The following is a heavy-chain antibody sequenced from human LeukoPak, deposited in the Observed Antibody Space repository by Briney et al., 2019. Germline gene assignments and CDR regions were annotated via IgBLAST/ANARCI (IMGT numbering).Heavy chain of an antibody. V-gene: IGHV4-38-2*02. CDR2: IYHTGST. CDR3: ARGRSGYGGNSGVASCDY. CDR1: GDSISNGYY. D-gene: IGHD4-23*01. J-gene: IGHJ4*02. Sequence: SETLCLTCTVSGDSISNGYYWGWIRQPPGKGLEWIGSIYHTGSTYYNPSLKSRVIISVDTSKNQFSLKLSSVTAADTAVYYCARGRSGYGGNSGVASCDYWGQGTLVTVSS.